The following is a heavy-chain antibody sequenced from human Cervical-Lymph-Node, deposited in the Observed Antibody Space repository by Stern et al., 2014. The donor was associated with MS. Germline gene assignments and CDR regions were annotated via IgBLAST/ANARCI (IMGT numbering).Heavy chain of an antibody. CDR3: ARGRNVGVNYYFDY. CDR2: IWSDGSNP. Sequence: QVQLVQSGGGVVQPGKSLRLSCVASGFTFSGYGMHWVRQAPGKGLEWVGFIWSDGSNPSYADSVQGRFTIARDNLQNTLHLHMNNVTAADTARYYCARGRNVGVNYYFDYWGQGSLVTVSS. J-gene: IGHJ4*02. CDR1: GFTFSGYG. V-gene: IGHV3-33*01. D-gene: IGHD3-16*01.